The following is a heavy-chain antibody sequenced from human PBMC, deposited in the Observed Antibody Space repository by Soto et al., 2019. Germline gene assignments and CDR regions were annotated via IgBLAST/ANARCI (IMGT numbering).Heavy chain of an antibody. Sequence: PGGSLRLSCAASGFTFSNYAMSCVRQGPWKGLEWVSAISGSGSSTYYAGSVKGRFTISRDRSKNTLYLQMNSLRAEDTAIYYCAKGRHNLYDSSGLHTQLWSWGQGTRVTVSS. D-gene: IGHD3-22*01. J-gene: IGHJ5*02. CDR3: AKGRHNLYDSSGLHTQLWS. CDR1: GFTFSNYA. V-gene: IGHV3-23*01. CDR2: ISGSGSST.